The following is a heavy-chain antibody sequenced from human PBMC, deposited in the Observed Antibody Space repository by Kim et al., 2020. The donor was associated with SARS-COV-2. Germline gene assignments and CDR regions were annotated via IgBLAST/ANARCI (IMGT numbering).Heavy chain of an antibody. D-gene: IGHD3-16*01. CDR3: PGHGLGAPCAPFHYY. CDR1: GGSISSSSYY. V-gene: IGHV4-39*01. Sequence: SETLSLTCTVSGGSISSSSYYWGWIRQPPGKGLEWIGSIYYSGSPYYNPSLRGVFTLPLNTPRTRFPLRLTFLPAEATAWYTVPGHGLGAPCAPFHYY. CDR2: IYYSGSP. J-gene: IGHJ6*01.